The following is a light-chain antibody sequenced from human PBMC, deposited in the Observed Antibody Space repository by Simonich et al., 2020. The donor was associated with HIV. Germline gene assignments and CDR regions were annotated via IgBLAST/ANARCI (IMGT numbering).Light chain of an antibody. CDR3: QQYYSTPYT. CDR1: QSVLYSSNNKTY. V-gene: IGKV4-1*01. J-gene: IGKJ2*01. CDR2: WAA. Sequence: DIVMTQSPDSLAVSMGERATINCKSSQSVLYSSNNKTYLAWYQQKPGQPPKLLIYWAATRAAGVPDRFSGSGSGTDFTLTSSSLQAEDVTVYYCQQYYSTPYTFGQGTKLEIK.